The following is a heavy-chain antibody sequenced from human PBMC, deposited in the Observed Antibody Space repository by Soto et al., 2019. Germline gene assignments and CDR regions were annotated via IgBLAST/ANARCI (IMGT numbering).Heavy chain of an antibody. Sequence: ASVKVSCKASGYTFTSYGISWVRQAPGQGLEWMGWISAYNGNTNYAQKLQGRVTMTTDTSTSTAYMELRSLRSDDTAVYYCARGTITFGGVIDNFDYWGQGTLVTVSS. CDR2: ISAYNGNT. D-gene: IGHD3-16*02. V-gene: IGHV1-18*01. CDR1: GYTFTSYG. CDR3: ARGTITFGGVIDNFDY. J-gene: IGHJ4*02.